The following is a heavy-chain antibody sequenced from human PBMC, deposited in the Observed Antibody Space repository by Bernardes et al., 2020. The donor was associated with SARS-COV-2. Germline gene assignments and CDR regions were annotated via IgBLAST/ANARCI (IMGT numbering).Heavy chain of an antibody. D-gene: IGHD2-2*01. CDR3: ARHRCSSPSCYDFGLDV. Sequence: GGSLRLSCEASGFSFSSYWMSWVRRAPGKGLEWVANIKEDGSEKYYGDSVKGRFTISRDNANSLYLQMNNLRVEDTAVYHCARHRCSSPSCYDFGLDVWGPGTTVTVSS. CDR1: GFSFSSYW. CDR2: IKEDGSEK. J-gene: IGHJ6*02. V-gene: IGHV3-7*01.